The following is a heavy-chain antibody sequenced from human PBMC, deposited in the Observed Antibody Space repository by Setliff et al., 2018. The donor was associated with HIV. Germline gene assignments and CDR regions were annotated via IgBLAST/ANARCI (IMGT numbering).Heavy chain of an antibody. V-gene: IGHV4-4*09. D-gene: IGHD3-22*01. Sequence: SETLSLTCTVSGGSISSYYWSWIRQPPGKGLEWIGYIYTSGSTNYNPSLKSRVTISVDTSKNQFSLKLSSVTAADTAVYYCARSPSYYDSSGYTAFDIWGQGTMVTVSS. CDR2: IYTSGST. CDR1: GGSISSYY. J-gene: IGHJ3*02. CDR3: ARSPSYYDSSGYTAFDI.